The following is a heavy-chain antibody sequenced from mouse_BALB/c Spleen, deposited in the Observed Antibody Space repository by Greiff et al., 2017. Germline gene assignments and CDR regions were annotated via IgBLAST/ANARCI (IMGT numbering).Heavy chain of an antibody. V-gene: IGHV1-54*01. J-gene: IGHJ2*01. D-gene: IGHD2-14*01. Sequence: QVQLKESGAELVRPGTSVKVSCKASGYAFTNYLIEWVKQRPGQGLEWIGVINPGSGGTNYNEKFKGKATLTADKSSSTAYMQLSSLTSDDSAVYFCAIYGSRYDDGYYFDYWGQGTTLTVSS. CDR1: GYAFTNYL. CDR3: AIYGSRYDDGYYFDY. CDR2: INPGSGGT.